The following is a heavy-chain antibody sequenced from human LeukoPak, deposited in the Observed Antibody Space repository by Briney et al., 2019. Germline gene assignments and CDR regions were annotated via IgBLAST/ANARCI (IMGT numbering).Heavy chain of an antibody. Sequence: PGGSLRLSCAASGFTFDDYTMHWVRQAPGKGLEWVSLISWGGGSTYYADSVKGRFTISGDNSKNSLYLQIKSLRTEHTALYDCSKQGVIAARALYYSSYLDVWGKGTKVTVSS. V-gene: IGHV3-43*01. CDR1: GFTFDDYT. D-gene: IGHD6-6*01. CDR3: SKQGVIAARALYYSSYLDV. CDR2: ISWGGGST. J-gene: IGHJ6*03.